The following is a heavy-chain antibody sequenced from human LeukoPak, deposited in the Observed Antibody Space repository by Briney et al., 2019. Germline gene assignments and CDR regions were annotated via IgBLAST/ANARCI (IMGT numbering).Heavy chain of an antibody. CDR1: GYSFTSYW. J-gene: IGHJ4*02. V-gene: IGHV5-51*01. CDR2: IYPGDSDT. CDR3: ARLDLGYYYDSPPCY. Sequence: GESLKISFKGSGYSFTSYWIGWVRQMPGKGLEWMGIIYPGDSDTRYSPSFQGQVTISADKSISTAYLQWSSLKASDTAMYYCARLDLGYYYDSPPCYWGQGTLVTVSS. D-gene: IGHD3-22*01.